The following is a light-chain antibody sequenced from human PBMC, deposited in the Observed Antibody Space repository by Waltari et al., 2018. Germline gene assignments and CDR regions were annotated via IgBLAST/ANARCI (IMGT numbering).Light chain of an antibody. Sequence: QSALTQPRSVSGSPGQSVTTPCTGSSSDVGAYNYVSWYQQHPGRSPQLMIYDVTHRPSGVPDRFVGSKSGNTASLTISGLQAEDEADYYCCSYAGTYTYVFGSGTKVTVL. CDR1: SSDVGAYNY. J-gene: IGLJ1*01. CDR3: CSYAGTYTYV. V-gene: IGLV2-11*01. CDR2: DVT.